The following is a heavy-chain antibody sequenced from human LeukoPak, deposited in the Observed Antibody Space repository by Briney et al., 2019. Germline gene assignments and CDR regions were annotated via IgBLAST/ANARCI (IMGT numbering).Heavy chain of an antibody. Sequence: GGSLRLSCAASGFTFSSYAMSWVRQAPGKGLEWVSAISGGGGSTYYADSVKGRFTISRDNSKNTLYLQINSLRAEDTAIYYCAKDLGGGYSYGYPFDYWGQGTLVTVSS. V-gene: IGHV3-23*01. CDR1: GFTFSSYA. CDR2: ISGGGGST. CDR3: AKDLGGGYSYGYPFDY. J-gene: IGHJ4*02. D-gene: IGHD5-18*01.